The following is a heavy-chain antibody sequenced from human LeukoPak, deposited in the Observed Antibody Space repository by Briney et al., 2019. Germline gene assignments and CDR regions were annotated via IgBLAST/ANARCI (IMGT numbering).Heavy chain of an antibody. CDR2: INAGNGNT. CDR1: GYTFTSYA. J-gene: IGHJ4*02. Sequence: ASVKVSCKASGYTFTSYAMHWVRQAPGQRLEWMGWINAGNGNTKYSQKFQGRVTITRDTSASTTYMDLYSLRSEDTAVYYCARERGYSGYDSFDYWGQGTLVTVSS. CDR3: ARERGYSGYDSFDY. V-gene: IGHV1-3*01. D-gene: IGHD5-12*01.